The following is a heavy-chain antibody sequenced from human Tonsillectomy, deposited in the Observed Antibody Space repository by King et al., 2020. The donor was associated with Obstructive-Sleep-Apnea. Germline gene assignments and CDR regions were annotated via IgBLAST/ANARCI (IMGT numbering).Heavy chain of an antibody. J-gene: IGHJ2*01. V-gene: IGHV3-30*04. Sequence: VQLVESGGGVVQPGRSLRISCAASGFTFSSYAMHWVRQAPGKGLEWVAVISYDGSNKYYAYSVKGRFTISRDNSKNTLYLQMNSLRAEDTAVYYCARERDLRWYFDLWGRGTLVTVSS. CDR1: GFTFSSYA. CDR2: ISYDGSNK. CDR3: ARERDLRWYFDL.